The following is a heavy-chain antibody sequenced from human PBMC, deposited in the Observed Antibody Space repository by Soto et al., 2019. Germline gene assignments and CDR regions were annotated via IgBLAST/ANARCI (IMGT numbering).Heavy chain of an antibody. CDR2: INHSGST. V-gene: IGHV4-34*01. J-gene: IGHJ5*02. CDR3: ARNRAYYYGSGALGWFDP. Sequence: SETLSLTCTVAGGSMISYYWSWIRQPPGKGLEWIGEINHSGSTNYNPSLKSRVTISVDTSKNQFALKLSSVTAADTAVYYCARNRAYYYGSGALGWFDPWGQGTLVTVSS. CDR1: GGSMISYY. D-gene: IGHD3-10*01.